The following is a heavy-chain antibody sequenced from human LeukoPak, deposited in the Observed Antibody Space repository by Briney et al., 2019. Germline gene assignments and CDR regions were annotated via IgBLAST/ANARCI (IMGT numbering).Heavy chain of an antibody. CDR2: ISSSSSTI. Sequence: QPGGSLRLSCAASGFTFSTYTMNWVRQAPGKGLEWISSISSSSSTIYHADSVKGRFTISRDNAKNSLYLQMNSLRAEDTAVYYCAREIAVGAITNYYWGQGTLVTVSS. CDR1: GFTFSTYT. D-gene: IGHD1-26*01. J-gene: IGHJ4*02. V-gene: IGHV3-48*04. CDR3: AREIAVGAITNYY.